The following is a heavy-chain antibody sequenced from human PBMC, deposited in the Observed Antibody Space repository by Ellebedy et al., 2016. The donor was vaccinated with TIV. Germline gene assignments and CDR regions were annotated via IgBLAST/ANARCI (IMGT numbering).Heavy chain of an antibody. V-gene: IGHV1-18*01. J-gene: IGHJ6*02. CDR2: ISAYNGNT. CDR3: ARDYSGNIVVVTGYYGMDV. Sequence: ASVKVSXXASGYTFTSYGISWVRQAPGQGLEWMGWISAYNGNTNYAQKLQGRVTMTTDTSTSTAYMELSSLRSEDTAVYYCARDYSGNIVVVTGYYGMDVWGQGTTVTVSS. D-gene: IGHD2-21*02. CDR1: GYTFTSYG.